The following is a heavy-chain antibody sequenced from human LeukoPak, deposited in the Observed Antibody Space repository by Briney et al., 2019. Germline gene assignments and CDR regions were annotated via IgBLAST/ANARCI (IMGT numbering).Heavy chain of an antibody. CDR1: GGSFSGYY. V-gene: IGHV4-34*01. D-gene: IGHD5-18*01. CDR2: INHSGST. CDR3: ARARMTWIQLYFDY. Sequence: SETLSLTCAVYGGSFSGYYWSWIRQPPGKGLEWIGEINHSGSTNYNPSLKSRVTVSVDTSKNQFSLKLSSVTAADTAVYYCARARMTWIQLYFDYWGQGTLVTVSS. J-gene: IGHJ4*02.